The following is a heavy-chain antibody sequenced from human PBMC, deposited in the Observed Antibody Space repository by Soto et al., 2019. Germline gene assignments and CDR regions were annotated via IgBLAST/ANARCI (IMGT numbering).Heavy chain of an antibody. CDR1: GFTFSSYG. J-gene: IGHJ5*02. CDR3: AKFLGRRVGATSDWFDP. D-gene: IGHD1-26*01. V-gene: IGHV3-30*18. Sequence: PGGSLRLSCAASGFTFSSYGMHWVRQAPGKGLEWVAVISYDGSNKYYADSVKGRFTISRDNSKNTLYLQMNSLRAEDTAVYYCAKFLGRRVGATSDWFDPRSQGTLVTGSS. CDR2: ISYDGSNK.